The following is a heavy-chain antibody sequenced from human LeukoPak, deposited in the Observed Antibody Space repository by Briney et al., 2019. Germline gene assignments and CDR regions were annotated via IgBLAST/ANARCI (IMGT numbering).Heavy chain of an antibody. CDR3: ASQYDSSGYLVGFDY. Sequence: SETLSLTCTVSDGSISSGSYYWGWLRPPPGQGLEWIGSSYYNGITYYNPSLKSRVTMSDDTSNNQFSLKLSAVTAADTAIYYCASQYDSSGYLVGFDYWGQGTLVTVSS. CDR1: DGSISSGSYY. J-gene: IGHJ4*02. CDR2: SYYNGIT. V-gene: IGHV4-39*01. D-gene: IGHD3-22*01.